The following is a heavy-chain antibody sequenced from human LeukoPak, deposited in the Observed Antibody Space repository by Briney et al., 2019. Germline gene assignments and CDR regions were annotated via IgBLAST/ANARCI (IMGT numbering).Heavy chain of an antibody. Sequence: PSETLSLTCAVHGGSFSGYYWSWIRQPPGKGLEWIGEIDHGGSTNLNPSLKSPVTMSVDTSKNQLSLKLSSLTAADTAVYYCARHRQSRYWGQGTLVTVSS. V-gene: IGHV4-34*01. CDR3: ARHRQSRY. CDR2: IDHGGST. CDR1: GGSFSGYY. J-gene: IGHJ4*02.